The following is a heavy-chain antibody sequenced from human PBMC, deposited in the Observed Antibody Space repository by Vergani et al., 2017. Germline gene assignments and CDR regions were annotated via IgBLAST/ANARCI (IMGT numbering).Heavy chain of an antibody. Sequence: QVTLKESGPTLVKPTQTPMLTCTVSGFSVSSSGVGVAWIRQPPGKALECLAIIYWNDDKRYSPSLMGRLTIAKDTSRNQVVLTMTNMDPVDTATYYCAHXDIFDDNYEYFDYWGPGTLVTVSS. CDR2: IYWNDDK. D-gene: IGHD4-11*01. CDR1: GFSVSSSGVG. CDR3: AHXDIFDDNYEYFDY. J-gene: IGHJ4*02. V-gene: IGHV2-5*01.